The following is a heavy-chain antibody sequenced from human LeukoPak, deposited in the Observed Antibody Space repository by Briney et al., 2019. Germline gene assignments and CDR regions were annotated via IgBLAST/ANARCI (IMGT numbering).Heavy chain of an antibody. CDR3: ARDGSGSYDYFDY. Sequence: GASVKVFCKASGGTFSSYAISWVRQAPGQGLGWMGGIIPIFGTANYAQKFQGRVTITADESTSTAYMELSSLRSEDTAVYYCARDGSGSYDYFDYWGQGTLVTVSS. J-gene: IGHJ4*02. D-gene: IGHD1-26*01. CDR1: GGTFSSYA. V-gene: IGHV1-69*13. CDR2: IIPIFGTA.